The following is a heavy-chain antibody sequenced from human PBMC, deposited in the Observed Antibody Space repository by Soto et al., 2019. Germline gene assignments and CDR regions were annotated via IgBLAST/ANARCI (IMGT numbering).Heavy chain of an antibody. CDR2: IYNSGST. CDR1: GVSISTYC. V-gene: IGHV4-59*08. D-gene: IGHD2-21*02. J-gene: IGHJ3*02. Sequence: PSETLSLTCTVSGVSISTYCWSWIRQPPGKGLEWIGYIYNSGSTNYNPSLKSRVTISVDTSKNQVSLKLSSVTAADTAVYYCARPNGGDYAFDIWGQGTVVTVSS. CDR3: ARPNGGDYAFDI.